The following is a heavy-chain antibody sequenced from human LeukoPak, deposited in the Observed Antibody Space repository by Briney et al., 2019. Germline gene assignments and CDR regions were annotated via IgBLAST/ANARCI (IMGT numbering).Heavy chain of an antibody. CDR1: GGSISSYY. D-gene: IGHD3-3*01. Sequence: PSETLSLTCTVSGGSISSYYWSWIRQPPGKGLEWIGYIYYSGSTNYNPSLKSRVTISVDTSKNQFSLKLSSVTAADTAVYYCASFDFWSGYYRDYWGQGTLVTVSS. V-gene: IGHV4-59*01. J-gene: IGHJ4*02. CDR2: IYYSGST. CDR3: ASFDFWSGYYRDY.